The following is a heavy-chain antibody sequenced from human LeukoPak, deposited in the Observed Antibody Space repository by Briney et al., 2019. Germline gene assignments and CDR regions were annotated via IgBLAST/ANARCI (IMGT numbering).Heavy chain of an antibody. V-gene: IGHV1-18*01. CDR2: ISAYNGNT. CDR3: ARVYYYDSSGYYHFGY. J-gene: IGHJ4*02. D-gene: IGHD3-22*01. Sequence: ASVKVSCKASGYTFTSYGISWVRQAPGQGLEWVGWISAYNGNTNYAQKLQGRVTMTTDTSTSTAYMELRRLRSDDTAVYYCARVYYYDSSGYYHFGYWGQGTLVTVSS. CDR1: GYTFTSYG.